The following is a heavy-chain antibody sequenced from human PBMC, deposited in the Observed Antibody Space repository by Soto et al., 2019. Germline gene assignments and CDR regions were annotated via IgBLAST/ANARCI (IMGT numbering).Heavy chain of an antibody. CDR3: GPKEGSTDVVVYYMYYYRVDF. J-gene: IGHJ4*01. V-gene: IGHV1-18*01. CDR1: GYTFTNSG. D-gene: IGHD2-8*02. Sequence: ASVKVSCKASGYTFTNSGINWVRQAPGQGLEWMGWISTDNGNTNYAQHLQGRVSMTTDTSTSTAYMDLRSLRSDDTAVYYCGPKEGSTDVVVYYMYYYRVDFWGQGTPVTVSS. CDR2: ISTDNGNT.